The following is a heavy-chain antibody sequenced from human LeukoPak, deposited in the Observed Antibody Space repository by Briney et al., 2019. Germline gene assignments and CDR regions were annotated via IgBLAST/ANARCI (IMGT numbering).Heavy chain of an antibody. Sequence: ASLTVCCKASGYTFTSYDINWVRQSTGQGLEWMGWINPNSGGTNYAQKFQGRVTMTRDTSISTAYMELSRLRSDDTAVYYCARDRGSSSWYDWFDPWGQGTLVTVSS. V-gene: IGHV1-2*02. CDR1: GYTFTSYD. J-gene: IGHJ5*02. D-gene: IGHD6-13*01. CDR2: INPNSGGT. CDR3: ARDRGSSSWYDWFDP.